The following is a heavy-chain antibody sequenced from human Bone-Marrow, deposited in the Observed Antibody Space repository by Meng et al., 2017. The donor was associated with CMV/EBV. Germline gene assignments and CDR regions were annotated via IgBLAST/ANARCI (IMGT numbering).Heavy chain of an antibody. J-gene: IGHJ6*02. CDR3: AKPPAIYCSSTSCRGNYYGMDV. D-gene: IGHD2-2*01. CDR1: GFTFSSYG. V-gene: IGHV3-30*02. Sequence: GGSLRLSCAASGFTFSSYGMHWVRQAPGKGLEWVAVIWYDGSNKYYADSVKGRFTISRDNSKNTLYLQMNSLRAEDTAVYYCAKPPAIYCSSTSCRGNYYGMDVWGQGTTVTVSS. CDR2: IWYDGSNK.